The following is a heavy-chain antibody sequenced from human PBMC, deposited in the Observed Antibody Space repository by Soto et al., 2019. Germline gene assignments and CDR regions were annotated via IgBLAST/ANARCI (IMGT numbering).Heavy chain of an antibody. Sequence: SETLSLTCTFSGGSIISYYWSWIRQHPGKGLEWIGYIYYSGSTYYNPSLKSRVTISVDTSKNQFSLKLSSVTAADTAVYYCASGSGSSYAFDIWGQGTMVTVSS. CDR3: ASGSGSSYAFDI. D-gene: IGHD2-2*01. V-gene: IGHV4-59*06. CDR2: IYYSGST. CDR1: GGSIISYY. J-gene: IGHJ3*02.